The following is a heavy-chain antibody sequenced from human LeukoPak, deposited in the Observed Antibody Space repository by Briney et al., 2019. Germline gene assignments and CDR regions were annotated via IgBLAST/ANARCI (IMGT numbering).Heavy chain of an antibody. CDR2: ISAYNGNT. Sequence: GASVKVSCKASGYTFTSYGISWVRQAPGQGLEWMGWISAYNGNTNYAQKLQGRVTMTTDTSTSTAYMELRSLRSDDTAVYYCAREISSPRNYDFWSGPGYTGYYYMDVWGKGTTVTVSS. V-gene: IGHV1-18*01. D-gene: IGHD3-3*01. CDR1: GYTFTSYG. J-gene: IGHJ6*03. CDR3: AREISSPRNYDFWSGPGYTGYYYMDV.